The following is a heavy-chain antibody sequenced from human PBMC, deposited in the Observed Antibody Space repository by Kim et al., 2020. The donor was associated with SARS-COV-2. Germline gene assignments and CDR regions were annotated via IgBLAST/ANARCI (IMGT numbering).Heavy chain of an antibody. J-gene: IGHJ3*02. CDR1: GGTFSSYA. Sequence: SVKVSCKASGGTFSSYAISWVRQAPGQGLEWMGGIIPIFGTANYAQKFQGRVTITADESTSTAYMELSSLRSEDTAVYYCARGDEWELQRGNAFDIWGQGTMVTVSS. D-gene: IGHD1-26*01. CDR2: IIPIFGTA. CDR3: ARGDEWELQRGNAFDI. V-gene: IGHV1-69*13.